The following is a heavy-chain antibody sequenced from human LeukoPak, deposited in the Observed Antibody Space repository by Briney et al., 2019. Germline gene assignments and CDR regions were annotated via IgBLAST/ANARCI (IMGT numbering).Heavy chain of an antibody. Sequence: PGRSLRLSCAASGFTFSSYDMHWVRQAPGKGLEWVAVIWYDGSNKYYADSVKGRFTISRDNSKNTLYLQMNSLRAEDTAVYYCAREGEGYSGSYNFDYWGQGTLVTVSS. CDR3: AREGEGYSGSYNFDY. CDR2: IWYDGSNK. J-gene: IGHJ4*02. CDR1: GFTFSSYD. D-gene: IGHD1-26*01. V-gene: IGHV3-33*01.